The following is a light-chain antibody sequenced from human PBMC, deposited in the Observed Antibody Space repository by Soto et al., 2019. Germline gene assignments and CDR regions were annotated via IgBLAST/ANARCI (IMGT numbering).Light chain of an antibody. CDR1: SSNIGRNS. V-gene: IGLV1-44*01. CDR2: SYN. J-gene: IGLJ2*01. Sequence: QSVLTQPPSASGTPGQRVTISCSGGSSNIGRNSVDWYQHLPGTAPKPLIFSYNQRPSGVPGRFTGSKSGTSASLAISGLQSEDEADYYCAAWDDSLNTVVFGGGTQLTVL. CDR3: AAWDDSLNTVV.